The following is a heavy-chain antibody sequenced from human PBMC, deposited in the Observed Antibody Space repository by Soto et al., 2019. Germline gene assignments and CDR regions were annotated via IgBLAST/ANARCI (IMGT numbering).Heavy chain of an antibody. V-gene: IGHV4-39*01. CDR2: IYYSGST. CDR3: ARSMWFGELLAPLLVYNWFDP. J-gene: IGHJ5*02. CDR1: GGSISSSSYY. D-gene: IGHD3-10*01. Sequence: SETLSLTCTVSGGSISSSSYYWGWIRQPPGKGLEWIGSIYYSGSTYYNPSLKSRVTISVDTSKNQFSLKLSSVTAADTAVYYCARSMWFGELLAPLLVYNWFDPWGQGTLVTVSS.